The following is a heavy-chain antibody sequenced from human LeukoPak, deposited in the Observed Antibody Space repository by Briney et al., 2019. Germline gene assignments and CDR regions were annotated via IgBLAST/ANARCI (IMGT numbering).Heavy chain of an antibody. V-gene: IGHV3-7*03. CDR3: ARVRVGVAATPLDY. J-gene: IGHJ4*02. Sequence: GGSLRLSCAASGFTFSSYWMSWVRQAPGKGRERVANIKQDGSEKYYVDSVKGRFTISRDNAKNSLYLQMNSLRAEDTAVYYCARVRVGVAATPLDYWGQGTLVTVSS. D-gene: IGHD2-15*01. CDR2: IKQDGSEK. CDR1: GFTFSSYW.